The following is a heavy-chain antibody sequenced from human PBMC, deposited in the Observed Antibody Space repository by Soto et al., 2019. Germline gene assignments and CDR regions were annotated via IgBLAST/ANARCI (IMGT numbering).Heavy chain of an antibody. CDR1: GGTFSSYA. CDR2: IIPLSDTT. V-gene: IGHV1-69*01. J-gene: IGHJ6*02. D-gene: IGHD2-2*01. Sequence: QVQLVQSGAEVKKPGSSVKVSCKASGGTFSSYAISWVRQAPGQGLEWMGGIIPLSDTTNYAQKFQGRVTSTADESTSTAYTELSSMRSEDTAVYYCARSQGSSTSLEIYYYYFYGMDVWGQGTTVTVSS. CDR3: ARSQGSSTSLEIYYYYFYGMDV.